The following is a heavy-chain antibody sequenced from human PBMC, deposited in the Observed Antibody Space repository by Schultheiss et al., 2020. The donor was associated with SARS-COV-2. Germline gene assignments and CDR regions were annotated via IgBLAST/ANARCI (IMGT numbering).Heavy chain of an antibody. J-gene: IGHJ6*02. V-gene: IGHV1-3*01. CDR3: AGNKCSSGWSRATEYYYGMDV. D-gene: IGHD6-19*01. CDR2: INGSNGKT. CDR1: GYTFSNFA. Sequence: ASVKVSCKASGYTFSNFAMYWVRQAPGQRLEWMGWINGSNGKTKYSQKFQGRVTITRDTSASTAYMELSGLRSEDTAVYYCAGNKCSSGWSRATEYYYGMDVWGQGTPVTVSS.